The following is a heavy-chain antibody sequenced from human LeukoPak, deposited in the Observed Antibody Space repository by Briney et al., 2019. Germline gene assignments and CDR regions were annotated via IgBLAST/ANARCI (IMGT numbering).Heavy chain of an antibody. CDR1: GGSINNNY. J-gene: IGHJ4*02. V-gene: IGHV4-59*08. CDR2: IHDSGRT. D-gene: IGHD3/OR15-3a*01. Sequence: SETLSLTCTVSGGSINNNYWSWIRQPPGKGLEWIAHIHDSGRTEYNPSLKSRVTVSVDTPNNQFSLKVTSVTAADTAVYYCARNPPGLADFDNWGQGTLVTVSS. CDR3: ARNPPGLADFDN.